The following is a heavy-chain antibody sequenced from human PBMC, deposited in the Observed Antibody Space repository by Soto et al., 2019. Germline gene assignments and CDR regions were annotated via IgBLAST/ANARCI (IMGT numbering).Heavy chain of an antibody. Sequence: SETLSLTCAVYGGSFSGYYWSWIRQPPGKGLEWIGEINHSGSTNYNPSLKSRVTISVDTSKNQFSLKLSSVTAADTAVYYCARKAGGYSYGYGYFQHWGQGTLVTVSS. CDR3: ARKAGGYSYGYGYFQH. V-gene: IGHV4-34*01. D-gene: IGHD5-18*01. J-gene: IGHJ1*01. CDR2: INHSGST. CDR1: GGSFSGYY.